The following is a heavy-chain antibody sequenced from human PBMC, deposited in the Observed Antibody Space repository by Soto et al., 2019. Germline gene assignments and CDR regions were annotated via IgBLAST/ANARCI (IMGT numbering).Heavy chain of an antibody. CDR1: GDSFNDYY. Sequence: QVQLVQCGAEVRKPGASVTVSCRSSGDSFNDYYIHWVRQAPGQGFEWMGWINPNGGVTKYAQKFQGWVSMTRDTSIRTVYMQLSRLRSDYTAVYYCARESGGATATLDYYYFYMDVWGTGTTVTVSS. CDR2: INPNGGVT. D-gene: IGHD5-12*01. CDR3: ARESGGATATLDYYYFYMDV. J-gene: IGHJ6*03. V-gene: IGHV1-2*04.